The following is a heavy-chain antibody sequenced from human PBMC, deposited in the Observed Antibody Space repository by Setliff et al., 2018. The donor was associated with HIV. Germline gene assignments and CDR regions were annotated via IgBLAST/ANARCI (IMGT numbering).Heavy chain of an antibody. Sequence: GGSLRLSCTASGFTFGDYAMSWVRQAPGKGLEWVGFIRSKAYGGTTEYAASVKGRFTISRDDSKSIAYLQMNSLKTEDTAVYYCAKRLVRTFDFWGQGTLVTVSS. CDR2: IRSKAYGGTT. V-gene: IGHV3-49*04. D-gene: IGHD3-9*01. CDR1: GFTFGDYA. CDR3: AKRLVRTFDF. J-gene: IGHJ4*02.